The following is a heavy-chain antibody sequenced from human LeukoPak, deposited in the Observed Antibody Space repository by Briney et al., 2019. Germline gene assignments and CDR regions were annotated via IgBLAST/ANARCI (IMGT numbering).Heavy chain of an antibody. CDR3: AREVLLWFRKPDRDAFDI. J-gene: IGHJ3*02. D-gene: IGHD3-10*01. CDR1: GFTFSSYG. CDR2: IWYDGSNK. V-gene: IGHV3-33*01. Sequence: GGSLRLSCAASGFTFSSYGMHWVRQAPGKGLEWVAVIWYDGSNKYYADSVKGRFTISRDNSKNTLYLQMNSLRAEDTAVYYCAREVLLWFRKPDRDAFDIWGQGTMVTVSS.